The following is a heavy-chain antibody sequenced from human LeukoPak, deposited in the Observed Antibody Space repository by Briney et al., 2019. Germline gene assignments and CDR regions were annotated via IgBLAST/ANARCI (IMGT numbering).Heavy chain of an antibody. V-gene: IGHV4-39*02. CDR1: GGSISSSSYY. CDR2: IYYSGST. Sequence: SETLSLTCTVSGGSISSSSYYWGWIRQPPGKGLEWIGSIYYSGSTYYNPSLKSQVTISVDTSKNQFSLKLSSVTAADTAVYYCARERGSSWHREFDPWGQGTLVTVSS. D-gene: IGHD6-13*01. J-gene: IGHJ5*02. CDR3: ARERGSSWHREFDP.